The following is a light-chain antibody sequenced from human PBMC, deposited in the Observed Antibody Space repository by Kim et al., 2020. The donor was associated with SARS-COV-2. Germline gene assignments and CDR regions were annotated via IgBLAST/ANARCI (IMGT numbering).Light chain of an antibody. CDR3: NSRDSSGNHLV. Sequence: SSELTQDPAVSVALGQTVRITCQGDSLRSYYATWYQQKPGQAPVLVIYGKNNRPSGIPDRFSGSSSGKTAALTITGAQAEDEADYYCNSRDSSGNHLVFGGGTQLTV. CDR2: GKN. J-gene: IGLJ2*01. V-gene: IGLV3-19*01. CDR1: SLRSYY.